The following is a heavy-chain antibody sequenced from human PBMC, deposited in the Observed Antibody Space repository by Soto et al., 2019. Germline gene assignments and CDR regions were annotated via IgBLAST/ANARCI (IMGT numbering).Heavy chain of an antibody. CDR3: ASDGPFTIFGGKSNNFNWFDP. CDR2: IYYSGST. J-gene: IGHJ5*02. V-gene: IGHV4-61*01. D-gene: IGHD3-3*01. CDR1: GGSVSSGSYY. Sequence: SSETLSLTCAVSGGSVSSGSYYWSWIRQPPGKGLEWIGYIYYSGSTNYNPSLKSRVTIPVDTSKNLFSLKLSSVTAAAPAVYYCASDGPFTIFGGKSNNFNWFDPWGQGTLVTVSS.